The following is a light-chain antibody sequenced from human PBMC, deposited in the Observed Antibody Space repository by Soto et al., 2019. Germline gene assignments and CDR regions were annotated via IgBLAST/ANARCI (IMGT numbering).Light chain of an antibody. CDR3: QQYGSSLWT. V-gene: IGKV3-20*01. CDR1: QSVSRTY. Sequence: EIVLTQSPGTLSLSPGERATLSCRASQSVSRTYLAWYQQKPGQAPRLLIYGASSRATASPDRFSGSGSGADVTLTINRLEPEDFAVYYCQQYGSSLWTFGHGTKVEIK. J-gene: IGKJ1*01. CDR2: GAS.